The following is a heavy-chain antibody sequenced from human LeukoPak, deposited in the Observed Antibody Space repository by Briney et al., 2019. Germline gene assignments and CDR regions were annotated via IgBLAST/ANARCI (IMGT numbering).Heavy chain of an antibody. CDR2: IYYSGST. V-gene: IGHV4-59*01. D-gene: IGHD3-16*01. J-gene: IGHJ4*02. Sequence: SETLSLTCTVSGGSISSYYWSWIRQPPGKGLEWIGYIYYSGSTNYNPSLKSRVTISVDTSKNQFSLKLSSVTAADTAVYYCASEAGDPGYFDYWGQGTLVTVSS. CDR3: ASEAGDPGYFDY. CDR1: GGSISSYY.